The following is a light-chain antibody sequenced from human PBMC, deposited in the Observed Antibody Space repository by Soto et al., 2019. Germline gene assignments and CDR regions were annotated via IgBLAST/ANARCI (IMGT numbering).Light chain of an antibody. CDR3: SSFTSSTTRV. Sequence: QSVLTQPASVSGSPGQSVTICCTGSSSDVGGYDYVSWYQQYPGKAPKLMIYDVSNRPSGVSNRFSGSKSGNTAYLTIFGLQADDEADYYCSSFTSSTTRVFGTGTQLNVL. J-gene: IGLJ1*01. V-gene: IGLV2-14*01. CDR2: DVS. CDR1: SSDVGGYDY.